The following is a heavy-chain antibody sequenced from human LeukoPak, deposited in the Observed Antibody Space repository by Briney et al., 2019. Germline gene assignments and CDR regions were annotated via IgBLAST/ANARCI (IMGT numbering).Heavy chain of an antibody. D-gene: IGHD1-26*01. Sequence: SVKVSCKTSGGTFSSYAISWVRQAPGQGLEWMGGIIPIFGTTNYARKFQGRVTITADESTSTSYMELSSLTSEDTAVYYCARGVRNSGSYYIDYWGQGTQVTVSS. V-gene: IGHV1-69*13. J-gene: IGHJ4*02. CDR3: ARGVRNSGSYYIDY. CDR1: GGTFSSYA. CDR2: IIPIFGTT.